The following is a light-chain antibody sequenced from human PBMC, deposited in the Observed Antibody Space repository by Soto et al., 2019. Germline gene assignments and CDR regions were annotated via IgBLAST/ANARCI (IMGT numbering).Light chain of an antibody. V-gene: IGKV3-11*01. Sequence: EIVLTQSPATLSLSPGERATLSCRASQSVSTDLAWFLQKPGQAPRLLIYDASSRATGIPDRFSGSGSGTDFTLTIRSLQPEDFATYHCQQLSSYPVTFGQGTKVDI. CDR3: QQLSSYPVT. CDR2: DAS. J-gene: IGKJ1*01. CDR1: QSVSTD.